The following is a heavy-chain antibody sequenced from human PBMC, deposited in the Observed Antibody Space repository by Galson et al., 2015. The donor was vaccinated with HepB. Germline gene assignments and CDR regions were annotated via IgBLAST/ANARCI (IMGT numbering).Heavy chain of an antibody. CDR2: ISSSSSYI. J-gene: IGHJ4*02. V-gene: IGHV3-21*04. CDR3: AKAPVGYYYDSRGFYTYFFDY. D-gene: IGHD3-22*01. Sequence: SLRLSCAASGFTFSSYSMNWVRQAPGKGLEWVSSISSSSSYIYYADSVKGRFTISREDSKNTLYLQMNGLRVEDTAIYYCAKAPVGYYYDSRGFYTYFFDYWGQGTLVTVSS. CDR1: GFTFSSYS.